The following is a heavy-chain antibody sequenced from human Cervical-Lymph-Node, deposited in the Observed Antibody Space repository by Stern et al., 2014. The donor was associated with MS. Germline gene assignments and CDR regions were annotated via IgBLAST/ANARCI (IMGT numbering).Heavy chain of an antibody. D-gene: IGHD2-15*01. CDR1: GYTFTSHG. V-gene: IGHV1-18*01. CDR3: ARGLLGSENAFDI. J-gene: IGHJ3*02. Sequence: QVQLVQSGGGVKQPGASVKVSCKASGYTFTSHGISWVRQAPGQGLEWMGGISAYDGNTYYADKLQGRVTMTTDTSTSTAYMELRSLRSDDTAVYYCARGLLGSENAFDIWGQGTMVTVSS. CDR2: ISAYDGNT.